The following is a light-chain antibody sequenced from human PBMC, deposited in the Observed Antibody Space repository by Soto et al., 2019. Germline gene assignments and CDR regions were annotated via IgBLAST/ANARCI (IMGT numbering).Light chain of an antibody. CDR3: QQSYSSPPT. Sequence: QSPSSLSASVEDRVIITCRASQSISNHLNWYQQKPGKAPKLLIFAASSLQSGVPSRFSGSRSGPDFTLTISSLQPEDFATYYCQQSYSSPPTFGQGTKVDIK. J-gene: IGKJ1*01. V-gene: IGKV1-39*01. CDR2: AAS. CDR1: QSISNH.